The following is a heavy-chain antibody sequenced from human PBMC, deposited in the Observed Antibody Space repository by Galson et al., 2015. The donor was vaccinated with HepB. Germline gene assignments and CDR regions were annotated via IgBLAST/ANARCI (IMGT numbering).Heavy chain of an antibody. CDR3: ARQVFNIVVVPAAMSHGDDAFDI. J-gene: IGHJ3*02. Sequence: QSGAEVKKPGESLRISCKGSGYSFTSYWISWVRQMPGKGLEWMGRIDPSDSYTNYSPSFQGHVTISADKSISTAYLQWSSLKASDTAMIYCARQVFNIVVVPAAMSHGDDAFDIWGQGTMVTVSS. V-gene: IGHV5-10-1*01. D-gene: IGHD2-2*01. CDR2: IDPSDSYT. CDR1: GYSFTSYW.